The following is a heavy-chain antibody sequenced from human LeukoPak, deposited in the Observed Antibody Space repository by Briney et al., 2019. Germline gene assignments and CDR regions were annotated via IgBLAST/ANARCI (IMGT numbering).Heavy chain of an antibody. CDR1: GGPISTSNYY. CDR2: IFYSGST. J-gene: IGHJ5*02. V-gene: IGHV4-39*07. D-gene: IGHD3-22*01. CDR3: ARAYDSSGLDWFDP. Sequence: SETLSLTCTVSGGPISTSNYYWGWIRQPPWKGLEWIGNIFYSGSTYYSPSLKSRVTISLDTSRNQFSLKLNSVTAADTAVYYCARAYDSSGLDWFDPWGQGTLVTVSS.